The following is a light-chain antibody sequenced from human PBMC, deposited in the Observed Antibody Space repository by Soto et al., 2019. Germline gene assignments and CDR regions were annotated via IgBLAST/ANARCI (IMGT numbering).Light chain of an antibody. CDR3: QQYGSART. V-gene: IGKV3-20*01. Sequence: EIVLTQSPATLSLSPGERATLSCRASQSVPSSDLAWYQKKPGQAPRLLIYGASSRANGIPDRFSGSGSWTDFTLTINRLEPEDFAVYYCQQYGSARTFGQGPRVEIK. CDR2: GAS. J-gene: IGKJ1*01. CDR1: QSVPSSD.